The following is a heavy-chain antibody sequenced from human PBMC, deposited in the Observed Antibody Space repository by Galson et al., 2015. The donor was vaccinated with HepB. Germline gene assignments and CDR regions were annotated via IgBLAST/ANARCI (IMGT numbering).Heavy chain of an antibody. J-gene: IGHJ2*01. CDR1: GGSISSLSYY. CDR3: ARQPYTSGWLYWFFDL. V-gene: IGHV4-39*01. D-gene: IGHD6-25*01. Sequence: LSLTCTVSGGSISSLSYYWVWIRQSPGKGLEWIGSIYYSGRLFYNPSLKSRVTIPVDTSKNQFSLRLTSVTAADTAVYYCARQPYTSGWLYWFFDLWGRGTLVTVSS. CDR2: IYYSGRL.